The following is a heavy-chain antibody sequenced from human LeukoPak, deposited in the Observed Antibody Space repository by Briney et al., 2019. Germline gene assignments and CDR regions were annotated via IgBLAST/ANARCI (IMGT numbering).Heavy chain of an antibody. CDR2: MNPNSGNT. Sequence: ASLKVSCKASGDTFTTYDINWVRQAHGQGLEWMGRMNPNSGNTGCAQRFQGRVTMTRDTSISTAYMELSSLRLDDTDVYYCARGNPYCSGASCYNFWGQGTLVTVSS. J-gene: IGHJ4*02. CDR1: GDTFTTYD. D-gene: IGHD2-2*02. V-gene: IGHV1-8*01. CDR3: ARGNPYCSGASCYNF.